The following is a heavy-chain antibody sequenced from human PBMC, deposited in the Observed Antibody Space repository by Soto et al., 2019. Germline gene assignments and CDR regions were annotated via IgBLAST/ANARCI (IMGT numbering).Heavy chain of an antibody. V-gene: IGHV5-51*01. Sequence: PGESLKISCKGSGYSFTSYWIAWVRQMPGKGLEWMGIIYPGDSDTRYSPSSQGQVTISADKSISTAYLQWSSLKASDTAMYYCARPLTNYDSSGYLGHWGQGTLVTISS. D-gene: IGHD3-22*01. J-gene: IGHJ4*02. CDR2: IYPGDSDT. CDR3: ARPLTNYDSSGYLGH. CDR1: GYSFTSYW.